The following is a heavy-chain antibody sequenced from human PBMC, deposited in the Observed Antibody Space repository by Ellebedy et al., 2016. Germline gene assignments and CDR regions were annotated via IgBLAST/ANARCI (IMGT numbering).Heavy chain of an antibody. J-gene: IGHJ4*02. D-gene: IGHD1-26*01. V-gene: IGHV3-30*03. CDR3: ARGMHSYFNY. Sequence: GGSLRLXCAASGFTFSTYGMHWVRQAPGKGLEWVAVISYDGSYKYYGDSVKGRFTISRDKSKKTLYLQMNSLRAEDTAVYYCARGMHSYFNYWGQGFLVTVSS. CDR2: ISYDGSYK. CDR1: GFTFSTYG.